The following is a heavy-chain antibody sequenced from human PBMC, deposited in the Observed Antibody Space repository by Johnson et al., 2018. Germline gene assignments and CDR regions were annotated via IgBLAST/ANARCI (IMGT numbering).Heavy chain of an antibody. CDR3: AKDRATMTPGKCGMDV. Sequence: EVQLVETGGGLVQPGGSLRLSCAASGFTFSGSAMNWVRQAPGKGLEWVSTIIGSGGNTYYADSVKGRFTISRDNSKNTLYLQLDSLRADDTAIYYCAKDRATMTPGKCGMDVWGQGTTVTVSS. D-gene: IGHD4-17*01. CDR1: GFTFSGSA. CDR2: IIGSGGNT. V-gene: IGHV3-23*04. J-gene: IGHJ6*02.